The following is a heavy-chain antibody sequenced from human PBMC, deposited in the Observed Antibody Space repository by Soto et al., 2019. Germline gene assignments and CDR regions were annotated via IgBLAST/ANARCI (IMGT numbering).Heavy chain of an antibody. CDR1: GGSFSGYY. CDR2: INHSGST. J-gene: IGHJ3*02. V-gene: IGHV4-34*01. D-gene: IGHD3-9*01. CDR3: ARRDLTFEVTATAEFDI. Sequence: SETRSLTCAVYGGSFSGYYWSWIRQPQGKGLGWIGEINHSGSTNYNPSLKSRVTISVDTSKNQFSLKLSSVTAADTAVYYCARRDLTFEVTATAEFDICSQRAMVPVS.